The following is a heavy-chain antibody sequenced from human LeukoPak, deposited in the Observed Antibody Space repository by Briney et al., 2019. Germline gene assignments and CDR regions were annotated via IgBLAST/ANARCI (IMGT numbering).Heavy chain of an antibody. J-gene: IGHJ6*03. V-gene: IGHV3-66*01. CDR1: GFTVSSNY. CDR3: AREYYDFWSGYHYYYMGV. CDR2: IYSGGST. D-gene: IGHD3-3*01. Sequence: GGSLRLSCAASGFTVSSNYMSWVRQAPGKGLEWVSVIYSGGSTYYADSVKGRFTISRDNSKNTLYLQMNSLRAEDTAVYYCAREYYDFWSGYHYYYMGVWGKGTTVTASS.